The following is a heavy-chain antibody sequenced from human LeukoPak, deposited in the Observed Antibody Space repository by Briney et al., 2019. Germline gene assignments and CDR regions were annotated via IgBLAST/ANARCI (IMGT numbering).Heavy chain of an antibody. J-gene: IGHJ4*02. CDR1: GGSFSGYY. CDR3: ARTRNYDFWSGYFAYYFDY. D-gene: IGHD3-3*01. V-gene: IGHV4-34*01. CDR2: INHSGST. Sequence: KPSETLSLTCDVYGGSFSGYYWSWIRQPPGKGLEWIGEINHSGSTNYNPSLKSRVTISVDTSKNQFSLKLSSVTAADTAVYYCARTRNYDFWSGYFAYYFDYWGQGTLVTVSS.